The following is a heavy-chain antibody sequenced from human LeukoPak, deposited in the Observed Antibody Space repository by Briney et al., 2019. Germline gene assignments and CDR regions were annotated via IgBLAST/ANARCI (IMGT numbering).Heavy chain of an antibody. CDR2: IKQDGSEK. J-gene: IGHJ4*02. CDR3: VRESVYGSRSYYSC. V-gene: IGHV3-7*04. Sequence: GGSLRLSCAASGFTFSSYWMTWVRQAPGKGLEWVANIKQDGSEKFYVDSVKGRFTISRDNAKSSLYLQMNSLRAEDTAVYFCVRESVYGSRSYYSCWGQGTLVTVSS. CDR1: GFTFSSYW. D-gene: IGHD3-10*01.